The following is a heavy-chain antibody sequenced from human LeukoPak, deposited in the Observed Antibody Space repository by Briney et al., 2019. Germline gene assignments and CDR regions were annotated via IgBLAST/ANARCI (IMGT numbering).Heavy chain of an antibody. D-gene: IGHD6-19*01. J-gene: IGHJ4*02. CDR2: IKEEGSVM. V-gene: IGHV3-7*01. CDR3: ARDLWGLYSTGSYLDY. Sequence: GGSLTLSCVVCRFPFTNYLMSWVRQAPGKGLEWVGHIKEEGSVMYYVDSLKGRFTSSRDRAPKSAYLQMNSLRVADTAVYFCARDLWGLYSTGSYLDYWGQGALVTVSS. CDR1: RFPFTNYL.